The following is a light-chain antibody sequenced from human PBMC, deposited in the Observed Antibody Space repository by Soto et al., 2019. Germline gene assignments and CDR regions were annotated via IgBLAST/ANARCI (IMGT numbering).Light chain of an antibody. J-gene: IGLJ1*01. CDR1: SRDVGGYSH. CDR3: ISYTGSRTSYV. V-gene: IGLV2-14*01. CDR2: EVT. Sequence: QSALTQPASVSGSPGQSITISCTGTSRDVGGYSHVAWYQQFPGKTPKLIIYEVTYRPSGVSHRFSASKSGNTASLTISGLQAGDEADYYCISYTGSRTSYVFGTGTKLTVL.